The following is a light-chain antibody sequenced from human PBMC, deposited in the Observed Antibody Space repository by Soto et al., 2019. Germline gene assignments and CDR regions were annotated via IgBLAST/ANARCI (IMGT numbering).Light chain of an antibody. CDR3: CSFTTSNTYV. J-gene: IGLJ1*01. CDR1: SSDIGSYNY. Sequence: QSVLTQPASVSGSPGQSITISCTGTSSDIGSYNYVTWYQQHPGKAPTLMIYDVSNRPSGVSYRFSGSKSGNSASLTISGLQAEDEADYYCCSFTTSNTYVFGTGTKLTVL. V-gene: IGLV2-14*01. CDR2: DVS.